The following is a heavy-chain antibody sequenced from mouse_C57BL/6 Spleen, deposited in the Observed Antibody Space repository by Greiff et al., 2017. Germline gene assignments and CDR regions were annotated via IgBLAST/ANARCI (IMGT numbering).Heavy chain of an antibody. J-gene: IGHJ2*01. V-gene: IGHV1-26*01. Sequence: VQLQQSGPELVKPGASVKISCKASGYTFTDYYMNWVKQSHGKSLEWIGDINPNNGGTSYNQKFKGKATLTVDKSSSTAYMELRSLTSEDSAVYYCASKLGGYWGQGTTLTVSS. CDR2: INPNNGGT. D-gene: IGHD4-1*01. CDR3: ASKLGGY. CDR1: GYTFTDYY.